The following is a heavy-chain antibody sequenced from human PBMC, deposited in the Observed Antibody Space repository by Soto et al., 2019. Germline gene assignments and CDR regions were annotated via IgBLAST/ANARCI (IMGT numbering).Heavy chain of an antibody. D-gene: IGHD3-22*01. CDR1: GDTFTSYG. CDR2: ISAYNGNT. Sequence: ASVKVSCEASGDTFTSYGISWVRQAPGQGLEWMGWISAYNGNTNYAQKFQGRVTMTTDTSTSTAYMELRSLRSDDTAVYYCARVGYYYDSSGYGQIYYYYYGMDVWGQGTTVTVSS. J-gene: IGHJ6*02. CDR3: ARVGYYYDSSGYGQIYYYYYGMDV. V-gene: IGHV1-18*01.